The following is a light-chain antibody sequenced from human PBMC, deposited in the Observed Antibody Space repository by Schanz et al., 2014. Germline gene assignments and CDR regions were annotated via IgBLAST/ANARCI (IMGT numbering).Light chain of an antibody. Sequence: QSALTQPPSASGSPGQSVTISCTGTSSDVGGYNYVSWYQQYPGKAPKLMIYEVNKRPSGVPDRFSGSKSGNTASLTVSGLQDEDEDDYYCSSYGGNLGVFGTGTKLTVL. CDR1: SSDVGGYNY. V-gene: IGLV2-8*01. CDR3: SSYGGNLGV. CDR2: EVN. J-gene: IGLJ1*01.